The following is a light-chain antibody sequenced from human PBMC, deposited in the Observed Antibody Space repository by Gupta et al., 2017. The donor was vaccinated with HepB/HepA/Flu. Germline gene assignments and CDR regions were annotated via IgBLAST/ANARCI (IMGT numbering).Light chain of an antibody. CDR2: GVS. CDR3: QQSHSTPST. V-gene: IGKV1-39*01. J-gene: IGKJ2*01. Sequence: DIQLTQSPSSLSASVGDRVTITCRASQSITNYLSWYQQKPGKAPKVLIYGVSNLQSGVPSRFSGSGSGTDFTLTISNLQPEDFATYYCQQSHSTPSTFGQGTKMEIK. CDR1: QSITNY.